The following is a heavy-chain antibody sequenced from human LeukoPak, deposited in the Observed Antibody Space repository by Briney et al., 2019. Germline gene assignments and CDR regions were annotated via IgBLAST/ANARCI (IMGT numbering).Heavy chain of an antibody. CDR1: GFTVSSNY. D-gene: IGHD6-13*01. V-gene: IGHV3-66*01. CDR3: ARSPTRYSSSWYTSYYYYMDV. Sequence: PGGSLRLSCAASGFTVSSNYMSWVRQAPGKGLEWVSVIYSGGSTYYADCVTGRFTISRDNSKNTLYLQMNSLRAEDTAVYYCARSPTRYSSSWYTSYYYYMDVWGKGTTVTVSS. J-gene: IGHJ6*03. CDR2: IYSGGST.